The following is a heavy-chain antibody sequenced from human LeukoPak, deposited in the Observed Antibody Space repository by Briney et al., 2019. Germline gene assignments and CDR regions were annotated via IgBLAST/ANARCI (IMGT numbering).Heavy chain of an antibody. CDR1: GGSISSYY. CDR3: ARDDYVWGSYRYTGGGFDP. J-gene: IGHJ5*02. Sequence: SETLSLTCTVSGGSISSYYWSWIRQPAGKGLEWIGRIYTSGSTNYNPSLKSRVTMSVDTSKNQFSLKLSSVTAADTAVYYCARDDYVWGSYRYTGGGFDPWGQGTLVTVSS. V-gene: IGHV4-4*07. D-gene: IGHD3-16*02. CDR2: IYTSGST.